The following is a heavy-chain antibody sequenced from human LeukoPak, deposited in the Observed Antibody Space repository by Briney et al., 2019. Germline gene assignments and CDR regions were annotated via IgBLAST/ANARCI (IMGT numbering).Heavy chain of an antibody. J-gene: IGHJ4*02. Sequence: GASVKVSCKASGGTFSSYAISWVRQAPGQGLEWMGGIIPIFGTANYAQKFQGRVTITADESTSTAYMELSSLRSEDTAVYCCARGLWEDYDFWSGYLDYWGQGTLVTVSS. D-gene: IGHD3-3*01. CDR2: IIPIFGTA. CDR1: GGTFSSYA. CDR3: ARGLWEDYDFWSGYLDY. V-gene: IGHV1-69*13.